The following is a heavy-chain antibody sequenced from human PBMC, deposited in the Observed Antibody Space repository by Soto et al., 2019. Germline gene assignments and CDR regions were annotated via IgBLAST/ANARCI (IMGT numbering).Heavy chain of an antibody. CDR1: GFTFSSYA. V-gene: IGHV3-23*01. CDR3: AKDLHCSSTSCQHDY. J-gene: IGHJ4*02. CDR2: ISGSGGST. D-gene: IGHD2-2*01. Sequence: EVQLLESGGGLVQPGGSLRLSCAASGFTFSSYAMSWVRQAPGKGLEWVSAISGSGGSTYYADSVKGRFTISRDNSKNALYLQMNSLRAEDTAVYYCAKDLHCSSTSCQHDYWGQGTLVTVSS.